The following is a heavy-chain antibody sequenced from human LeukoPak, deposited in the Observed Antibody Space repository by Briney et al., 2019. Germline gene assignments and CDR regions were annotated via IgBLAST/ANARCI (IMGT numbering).Heavy chain of an antibody. V-gene: IGHV1-2*02. J-gene: IGHJ4*02. CDR1: RYTFTDYY. Sequence: ASVKVSCKASRYTFTDYYMHWVRQAPGQGLEWMGWINPNSGGTNSAQKFQDRVTMTRDTSITTAYMELSRLTSHDTAAYYCGRDTRRADGYSDFWGQGTLVTVSS. CDR3: GRDTRRADGYSDF. CDR2: INPNSGGT. D-gene: IGHD5-24*01.